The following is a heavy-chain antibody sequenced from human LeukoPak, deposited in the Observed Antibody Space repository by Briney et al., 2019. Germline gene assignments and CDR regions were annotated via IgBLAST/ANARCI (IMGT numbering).Heavy chain of an antibody. V-gene: IGHV4-4*02. CDR2: SYHSVGT. CDR1: GVSISSSNW. Sequence: RSETRSPTCAVSGVSISSSNWWSGVRQPPEKGREWSGESYHSVGTNYNPSLQSRITKSVHTSKNQVSLKLSSVTAADTAVYYCARCFGESGAVGDYYYYYYGMDVWGQGTTVTVSS. CDR3: ARCFGESGAVGDYYYYYYGMDV. J-gene: IGHJ6*02. D-gene: IGHD3-10*01.